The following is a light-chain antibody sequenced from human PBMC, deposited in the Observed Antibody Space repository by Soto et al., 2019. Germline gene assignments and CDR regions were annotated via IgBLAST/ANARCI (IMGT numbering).Light chain of an antibody. CDR2: AAS. Sequence: IHMTQSPSSLSASVGDRVTITCRASQSISSWLAWYQQKPGKAPKLLIFAASNLHSGVPSRFSGSGSGTDFTLTINNLQAEDFATYYCLQEYNYPRTFGQGTKVDIK. CDR3: LQEYNYPRT. J-gene: IGKJ1*01. CDR1: QSISSW. V-gene: IGKV1-6*01.